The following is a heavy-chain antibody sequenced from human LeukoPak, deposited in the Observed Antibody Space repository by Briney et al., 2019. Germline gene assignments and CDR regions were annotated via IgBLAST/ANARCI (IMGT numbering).Heavy chain of an antibody. Sequence: SETLSLTCTVSGGSISRYYWSWIRQPPGKGLEWIGYIYYSGSTNYNPSLKSRVTISVDTSKNQFSLKLSSVTAADTAVYYCARVTRSGSYYYYYGMDVWGQGTTVTVSS. J-gene: IGHJ6*02. D-gene: IGHD1-26*01. CDR1: GGSISRYY. V-gene: IGHV4-59*01. CDR2: IYYSGST. CDR3: ARVTRSGSYYYYYGMDV.